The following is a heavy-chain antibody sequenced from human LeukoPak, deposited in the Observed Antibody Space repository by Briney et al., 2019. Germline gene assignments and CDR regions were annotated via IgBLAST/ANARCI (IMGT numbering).Heavy chain of an antibody. CDR1: GFTFTSYD. Sequence: ASVKVSCKASGFTFTSYDINWVRQATGQGLEWMGWMNPNSGNTGYAQKFQGRVTITRNTSISTAYMELSSLRSEDTAVYYCARARRGYCSGGSCHPYFDYWGQGTLVTVSS. V-gene: IGHV1-8*03. J-gene: IGHJ4*02. CDR3: ARARRGYCSGGSCHPYFDY. CDR2: MNPNSGNT. D-gene: IGHD2-15*01.